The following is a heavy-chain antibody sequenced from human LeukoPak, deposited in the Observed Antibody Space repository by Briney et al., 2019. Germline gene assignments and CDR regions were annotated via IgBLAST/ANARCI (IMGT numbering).Heavy chain of an antibody. CDR2: VNGDGSST. CDR1: GFTFSTYW. V-gene: IGHV3-74*01. CDR3: ARDGIAAVDFDY. J-gene: IGHJ4*02. D-gene: IGHD6-13*01. Sequence: PGGSLRLPCAASGFTFSTYWMHWVRQAPGKGLVWVSRVNGDGSSTNYADSVKGRFTISRDNAKNTLYLQMNSLRAEDTAVYYCARDGIAAVDFDYWGQGILVTVSS.